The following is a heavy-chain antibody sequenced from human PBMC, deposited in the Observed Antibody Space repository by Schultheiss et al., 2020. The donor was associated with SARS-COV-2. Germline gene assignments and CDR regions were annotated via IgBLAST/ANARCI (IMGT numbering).Heavy chain of an antibody. J-gene: IGHJ6*02. V-gene: IGHV3-66*01. CDR2: IYSGGST. D-gene: IGHD3-3*01. Sequence: GGSLRLSCAASGFTVSSNYMSWVRQAPGKGLEWVSVIYSGGSTYYADSVKGRFTISRDNSKKTLYLQMNSLRAEDTAVYYCAGPSGYNYYYYGMDVWGQGTTVTVSS. CDR3: AGPSGYNYYYYGMDV. CDR1: GFTVSSNY.